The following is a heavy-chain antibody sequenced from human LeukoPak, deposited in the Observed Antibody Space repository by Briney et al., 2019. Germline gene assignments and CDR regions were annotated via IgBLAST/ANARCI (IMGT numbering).Heavy chain of an antibody. CDR1: GFTFSSYG. Sequence: PGGSLRLSCAASGFTFSSYGMHWVRQAPGKGLEWVAFIRYDGSNKYYADSVKGRFTISRDNSKSTLYLQMNSLRAEDTAVYYCAKDPSLGAKDPGYWGQGTLVTVSS. CDR2: IRYDGSNK. J-gene: IGHJ4*02. CDR3: AKDPSLGAKDPGY. D-gene: IGHD1-26*01. V-gene: IGHV3-30*02.